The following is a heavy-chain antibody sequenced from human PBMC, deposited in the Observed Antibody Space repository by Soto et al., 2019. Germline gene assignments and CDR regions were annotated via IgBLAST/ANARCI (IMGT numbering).Heavy chain of an antibody. CDR2: IYYSGST. V-gene: IGHV4-31*03. J-gene: IGHJ3*02. Sequence: PSETLSLTCTVSGGSISSGGYYWSWIRQHPGKGLEWIGYIYYSGSTYYNPSLKSRVTISVDTSKNQFSLKLSSVTAADTAVYYCARVFFEDYGAPRDAFDIWGPGTMVTVSS. D-gene: IGHD4-17*01. CDR1: GGSISSGGYY. CDR3: ARVFFEDYGAPRDAFDI.